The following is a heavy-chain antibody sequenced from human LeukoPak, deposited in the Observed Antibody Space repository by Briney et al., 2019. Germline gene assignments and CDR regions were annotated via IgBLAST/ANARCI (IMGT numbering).Heavy chain of an antibody. V-gene: IGHV3-23*01. D-gene: IGHD3-3*01. CDR1: GFTFSSYA. Sequence: GGSLRLSCAASGFTFSSYAVSWVRQAPGKGLEWVSAISGSGGSTYYADSVKGRFTISRDNSKNTLYLQMNSLRAEDTAVYYCAKAYLGDFWSFDYWGQGTLVTVSS. CDR2: ISGSGGST. J-gene: IGHJ4*02. CDR3: AKAYLGDFWSFDY.